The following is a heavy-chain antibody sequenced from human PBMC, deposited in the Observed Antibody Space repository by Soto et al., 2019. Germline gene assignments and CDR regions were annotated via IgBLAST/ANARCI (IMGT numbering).Heavy chain of an antibody. Sequence: ASVKVSCKASGYTFTNYGISWVRQAPGQGLEWMGWINTYNGNTSHAQKLQGRVTMTTDTSTSTAYMELRSLRSDDTAVYYCARVVGSGTYYNQYNWFDPWGKGTLVTVSS. D-gene: IGHD3-10*01. CDR2: INTYNGNT. V-gene: IGHV1-18*01. CDR1: GYTFTNYG. J-gene: IGHJ5*02. CDR3: ARVVGSGTYYNQYNWFDP.